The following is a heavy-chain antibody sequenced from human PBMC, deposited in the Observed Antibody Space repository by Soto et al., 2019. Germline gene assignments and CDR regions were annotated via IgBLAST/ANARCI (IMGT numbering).Heavy chain of an antibody. D-gene: IGHD3-10*01. Sequence: EVQLLESGGGLVQPGGSLRLSCAASGFTFSSYGMSWVRQAPGKGLEWVSSISGSGGSTYYADSVKGRFTISRDNSKNTLYLQMSSLRAGDTAVYYCANRNDYGSGSYFPFDHWGQGTLVTVSS. V-gene: IGHV3-23*01. CDR1: GFTFSSYG. J-gene: IGHJ4*02. CDR3: ANRNDYGSGSYFPFDH. CDR2: ISGSGGST.